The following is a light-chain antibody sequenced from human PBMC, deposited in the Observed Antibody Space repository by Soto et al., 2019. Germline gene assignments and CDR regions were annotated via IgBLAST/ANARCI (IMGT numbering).Light chain of an antibody. V-gene: IGKV3-11*01. J-gene: IGKJ1*01. CDR3: QQYGSSGT. CDR2: DAS. Sequence: PGERATLSFSASQSVSSYLAWYPQKPGQSPRLLIYDASNRATGIPSRFSGSGSGTDFTLTISSLEPEDFAVYYCQQYGSSGTFGQGTKVDIK. CDR1: QSVSSY.